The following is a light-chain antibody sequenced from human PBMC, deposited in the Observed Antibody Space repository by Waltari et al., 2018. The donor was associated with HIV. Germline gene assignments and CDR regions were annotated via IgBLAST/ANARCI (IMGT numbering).Light chain of an antibody. CDR1: HSIASW. CDR2: EAS. J-gene: IGKJ2*01. Sequence: DIQMTQSPSTLSASVGDRVTITCRASHSIASWLAWYQQKPGTAHKLLIYEASGLESGVPSRFSGSGSVTKFTLTISSLQPDDFATYYCQQYNNYPYTFGQGTKLEI. V-gene: IGKV1-5*03. CDR3: QQYNNYPYT.